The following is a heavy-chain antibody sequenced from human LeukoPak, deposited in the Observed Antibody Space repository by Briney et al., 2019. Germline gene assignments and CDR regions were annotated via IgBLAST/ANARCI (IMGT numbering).Heavy chain of an antibody. V-gene: IGHV4-38-2*02. CDR2: IFHSGST. D-gene: IGHD2-21*01. Sequence: PSETLSLTCTVSGYSISSGYYWGWIRQPPGKGLEWIGTIFHSGSTYYNPSLKSRVTISVDTSKNQFSLRLTSVIAADTAVYFCARVGYYPDYYMDVWGKGTTVTVSS. J-gene: IGHJ6*03. CDR1: GYSISSGYY. CDR3: ARVGYYPDYYMDV.